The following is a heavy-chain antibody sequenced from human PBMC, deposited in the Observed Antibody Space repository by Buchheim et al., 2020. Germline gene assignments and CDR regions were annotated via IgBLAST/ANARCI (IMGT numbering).Heavy chain of an antibody. Sequence: EVQLLESGGDMVQPGGSLRLSCAASGFSFSNYGMSWVRQAPGKGLEWVSVISGSGGTTYYADSVKGRFTISRDISRNTLYLQMNSLRAEDTAVYYCAKHSCSKGACYRGGYYHYHYGMDVWGQGTT. J-gene: IGHJ6*02. V-gene: IGHV3-23*01. D-gene: IGHD3-16*01. CDR2: ISGSGGTT. CDR3: AKHSCSKGACYRGGYYHYHYGMDV. CDR1: GFSFSNYG.